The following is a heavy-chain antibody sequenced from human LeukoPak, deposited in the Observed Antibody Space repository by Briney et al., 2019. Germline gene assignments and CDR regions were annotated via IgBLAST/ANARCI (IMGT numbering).Heavy chain of an antibody. CDR1: GFTFGDYA. CDR3: TRVLAEAGRWFDP. V-gene: IGHV3-49*03. D-gene: IGHD6-13*01. J-gene: IGHJ5*02. CDR2: IRSKAYGGTT. Sequence: GRSLRLSCTASGFTFGDYAMSWFRQAPGKGLEWVGFIRSKAYGGTTEYAASVKGRFTISRDDSKGIGSLQMNSLKTEDTAVYYCTRVLAEAGRWFDPWGQGTLVTVSS.